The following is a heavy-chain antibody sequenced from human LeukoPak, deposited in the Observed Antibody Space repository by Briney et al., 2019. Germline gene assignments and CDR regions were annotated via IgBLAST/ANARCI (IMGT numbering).Heavy chain of an antibody. Sequence: GRSLRLSCGASGFTFSSYAMHWVRQAPGKGLEWVAVISYDGSNKYYADSVKGRFTISRDNSKNTLYLQMNSLRAEDTAVYYCARGAYCSSTSCSKDAFDIWGQGTMVTVSS. CDR3: ARGAYCSSTSCSKDAFDI. D-gene: IGHD2-2*01. J-gene: IGHJ3*02. CDR2: ISYDGSNK. V-gene: IGHV3-30-3*01. CDR1: GFTFSSYA.